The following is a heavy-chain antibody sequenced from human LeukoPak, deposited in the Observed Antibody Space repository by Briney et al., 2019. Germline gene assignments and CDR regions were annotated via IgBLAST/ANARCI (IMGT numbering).Heavy chain of an antibody. D-gene: IGHD4-11*01. CDR2: ISTSTGDT. CDR3: ARDDNYGIFVNVDY. J-gene: IGHJ4*02. V-gene: IGHV1-18*01. Sequence: ASVKVSCKTSGYSFILYGISWVRQAPGQGPEWMGWISTSTGDTKYTQKFQGRVTLTTDTSTSTAYMELSSLRSDDTAVYYCARDDNYGIFVNVDYWGQGTLVAVSS. CDR1: GYSFILYG.